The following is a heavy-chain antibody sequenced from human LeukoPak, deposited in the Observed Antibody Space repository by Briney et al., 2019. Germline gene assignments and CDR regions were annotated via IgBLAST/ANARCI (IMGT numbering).Heavy chain of an antibody. CDR3: AAESGWYSPDY. CDR1: GLTLTSSP. V-gene: IGHV1-58*02. CDR2: IVVGSGNT. D-gene: IGHD6-19*01. Sequence: SVKVSCKASGLTLTSSPMQWVRQARGQHLEWIGWIVVGSGNTNYAQKSQERVTITRDMSTTTAHMELSSLRSEDTAVYYCAAESGWYSPDYWGQGTLVTVSS. J-gene: IGHJ4*02.